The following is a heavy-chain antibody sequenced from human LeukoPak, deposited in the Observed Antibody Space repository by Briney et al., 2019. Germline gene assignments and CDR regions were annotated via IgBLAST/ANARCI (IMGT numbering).Heavy chain of an antibody. CDR1: GFTFSSYW. V-gene: IGHV3-7*01. J-gene: IGHJ4*02. Sequence: GGSLRLSCAASGFTFSSYWMTWVRQAPGKGPEGVANIKQDGSEKYYVDSVKGRFTISRDNAKNSLYLQMNSLRAEDTAVYYCATPTAGTWHFDYWGQGTLVTVSS. CDR3: ATPTAGTWHFDY. CDR2: IKQDGSEK. D-gene: IGHD6-13*01.